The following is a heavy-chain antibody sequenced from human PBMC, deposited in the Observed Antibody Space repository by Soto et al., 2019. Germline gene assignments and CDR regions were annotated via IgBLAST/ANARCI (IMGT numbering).Heavy chain of an antibody. J-gene: IGHJ6*02. V-gene: IGHV3-33*01. Sequence: QVQLVESGGGVVQPGRSLRLSCAASGFTFSSYGMHWVRQAPGKGLDWVAVIWYDGSNKYYADSVKGRFTISRDNYKNTLYLEMNSLRAEDTAVYYCARERIVVLPAAMKNYYYYGMDVWGQGTTVTVAS. CDR1: GFTFSSYG. D-gene: IGHD2-2*01. CDR3: ARERIVVLPAAMKNYYYYGMDV. CDR2: IWYDGSNK.